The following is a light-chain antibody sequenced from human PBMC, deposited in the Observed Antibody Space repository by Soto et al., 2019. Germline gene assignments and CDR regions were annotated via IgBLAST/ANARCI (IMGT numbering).Light chain of an antibody. CDR3: CSYVGSSPV. J-gene: IGLJ7*01. CDR2: EGS. Sequence: QSALTQPASVSGSPGQSITISCTGTSSDVGTYNLVSWYQQHPGKAPKLMIYEGSKRPSGVSNRFSGSKSGNTASLTISGLQAEDEADYYCCSYVGSSPVLGGGTQLTVL. V-gene: IGLV2-23*01. CDR1: SSDVGTYNL.